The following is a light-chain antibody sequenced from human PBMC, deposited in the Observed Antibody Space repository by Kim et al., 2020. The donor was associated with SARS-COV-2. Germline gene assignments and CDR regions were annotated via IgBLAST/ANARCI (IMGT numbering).Light chain of an antibody. CDR2: DAS. V-gene: IGKV1-5*01. CDR1: QNLDSW. J-gene: IGKJ2*01. CDR3: QQYYSYWYS. Sequence: SASLGDRVTISCRASQNLDSWLAWYQHKPEQPPKLLIYDASSLQSGVPSRFSGNGSGTEFTLTISNLQPDDFGTYYCQQYYSYWYSFGQGTKLEI.